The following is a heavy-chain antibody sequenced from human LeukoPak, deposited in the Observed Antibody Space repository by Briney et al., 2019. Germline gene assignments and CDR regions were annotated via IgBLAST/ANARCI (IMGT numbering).Heavy chain of an antibody. J-gene: IGHJ4*02. CDR2: IKQDGSEK. V-gene: IGHV3-7*01. D-gene: IGHD3-9*01. Sequence: PGGSLRLSCAASGFTFSSYWMSWVRQAPGKGLEWVANIKQDGSEKYYVDSVKGRFTISRDNAKNSLYLQMNSLRAEDTAVYYCARVPYYDILTGAPGYFDYWGQGTLVTVSS. CDR3: ARVPYYDILTGAPGYFDY. CDR1: GFTFSSYW.